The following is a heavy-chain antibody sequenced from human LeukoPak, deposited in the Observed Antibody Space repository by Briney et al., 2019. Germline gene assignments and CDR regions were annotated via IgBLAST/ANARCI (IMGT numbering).Heavy chain of an antibody. CDR1: GGSINSYY. D-gene: IGHD2-8*01. V-gene: IGHV4-59*01. Sequence: KPSETLSLTCTVSGGSINSYYWSWIRQPPGKGLEWIGYIYYSGSTNYNPSLKSRVTISRGTSKNQFSLKLRSVTAADTAVYYCTSGGMVSGDYWGHGTLVTVSS. J-gene: IGHJ4*01. CDR2: IYYSGST. CDR3: TSGGMVSGDY.